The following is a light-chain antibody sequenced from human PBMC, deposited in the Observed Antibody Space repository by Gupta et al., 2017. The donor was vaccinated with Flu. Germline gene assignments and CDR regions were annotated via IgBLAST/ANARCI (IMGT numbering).Light chain of an antibody. CDR1: QSVSRN. V-gene: IGKV3-15*01. CDR2: GAS. CDR3: QQYYNLGT. J-gene: IGKJ2*01. Sequence: SPATLSVSPGGRATLSCRASQSVSRNLAWYQQKPGQAPRLLIYGASTRAAGSPARFSGSGSGTEFTLTISSLQSEDLAIYYCQQYYNLGTFGQGTKLEIK.